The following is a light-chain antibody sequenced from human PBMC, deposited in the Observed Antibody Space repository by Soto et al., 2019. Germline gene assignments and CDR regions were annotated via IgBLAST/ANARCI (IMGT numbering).Light chain of an antibody. CDR1: QSVSSSF. J-gene: IGKJ1*01. Sequence: EIVLTQSPGTLSLFPGERATLSCRANQSVSSSFLAWYQQKPGQAPRLLIYGASSRATGIPDRFSGSRSGTDFTLTISRLEPEDFAVYYCQQYGTSLQWTFGQGTKVGVK. CDR3: QQYGTSLQWT. CDR2: GAS. V-gene: IGKV3-20*01.